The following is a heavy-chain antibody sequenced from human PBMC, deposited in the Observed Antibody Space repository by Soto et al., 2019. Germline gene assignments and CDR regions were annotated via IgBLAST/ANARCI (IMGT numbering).Heavy chain of an antibody. V-gene: IGHV1-2*02. CDR3: ARKGNAYDY. Sequence: ASVKGLCKASGYSFTDFYIHWVRQAPGQGLEWMGWINPSSGGTNYAQQFQGRVTLTRDTSISTAYMELSSLTSDDTAVYHCARKGNAYDYWGQGTLVTVSS. CDR1: GYSFTDFY. D-gene: IGHD1-1*01. CDR2: INPSSGGT. J-gene: IGHJ4*02.